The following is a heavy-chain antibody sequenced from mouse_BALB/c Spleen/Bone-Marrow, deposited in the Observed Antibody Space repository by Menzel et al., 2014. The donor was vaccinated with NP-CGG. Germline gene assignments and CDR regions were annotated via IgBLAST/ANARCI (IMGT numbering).Heavy chain of an antibody. Sequence: VKLVESGPGLVQPSQSPSITCTVSGFSLTSYGVHWVRQSPGKGLEWLGVIWSGGSTDYNAAFISRLSISKDNSKSQVFFKMNSPQANDTAIYYCARNYYGSSYYAMDYWGQGTSVTVSS. CDR1: GFSLTSYG. CDR2: IWSGGST. V-gene: IGHV2-2*02. D-gene: IGHD1-1*01. CDR3: ARNYYGSSYYAMDY. J-gene: IGHJ4*01.